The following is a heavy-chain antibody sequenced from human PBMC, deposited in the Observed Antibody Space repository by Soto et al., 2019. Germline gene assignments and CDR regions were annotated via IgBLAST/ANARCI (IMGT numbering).Heavy chain of an antibody. Sequence: GGSLRLSCATSGFTFRFYDMHWVRQAPGKGLEWLAVISRDGNNKDYGDSVKGRFTISRDNSKNTLFLQMNSLRDEDSAVYYCAKDAYCPVTTTAHDSGGPEHGGRGALVTVSS. CDR2: ISRDGNNK. D-gene: IGHD4-4*01. CDR1: GFTFRFYD. V-gene: IGHV3-30*18. J-gene: IGHJ1*01. CDR3: AKDAYCPVTTTAHDSGGPEH.